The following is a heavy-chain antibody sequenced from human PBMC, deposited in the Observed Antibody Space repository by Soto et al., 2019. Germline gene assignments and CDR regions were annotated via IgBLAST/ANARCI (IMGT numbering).Heavy chain of an antibody. CDR2: VWYDGSDK. CDR3: ARDYKFDL. V-gene: IGHV3-33*01. Sequence: QPGGSLRLSCVASGFTFSDYAMQWVRQAPGKGLEWVAIVWYDGSDKYYRDSVKGRFSVSRDNSKNTLHLQMNSLGAEDTAMYYCARDYKFDLWGKGTLVTVSS. J-gene: IGHJ4*02. D-gene: IGHD3-10*01. CDR1: GFTFSDYA.